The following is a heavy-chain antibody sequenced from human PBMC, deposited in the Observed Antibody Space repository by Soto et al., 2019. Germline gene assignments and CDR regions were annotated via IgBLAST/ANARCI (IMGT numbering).Heavy chain of an antibody. CDR3: ARAQYYYDSSGIHDAFDI. D-gene: IGHD3-22*01. CDR2: IYTSGIT. V-gene: IGHV4-4*07. J-gene: IGHJ3*02. CDR1: GCSIRSYY. Sequence: PSEALSLTCTVSGCSIRSYYLSWIRQPAGKGLEWIGRIYTSGITNYNPSLKSRVTMSVDTSKNQFSLKLSSVTAADTAVYYCARAQYYYDSSGIHDAFDIWGLGTMVTVSS.